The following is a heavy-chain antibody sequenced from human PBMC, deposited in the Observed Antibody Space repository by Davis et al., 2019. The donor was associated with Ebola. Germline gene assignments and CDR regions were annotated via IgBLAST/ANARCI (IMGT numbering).Heavy chain of an antibody. CDR1: GFTFSSYA. CDR3: ARGAIVGATTIYRTDY. V-gene: IGHV3-30-3*01. J-gene: IGHJ4*02. Sequence: GESLKISCAASGFTFSSYAMHWVRQAPGKGLEWVAVISYDGSNKYYADSVKGRFTISRDNSKNTLYLQMNSLRAEDTAVYYCARGAIVGATTIYRTDYWGQGTLVTVSS. D-gene: IGHD1-26*01. CDR2: ISYDGSNK.